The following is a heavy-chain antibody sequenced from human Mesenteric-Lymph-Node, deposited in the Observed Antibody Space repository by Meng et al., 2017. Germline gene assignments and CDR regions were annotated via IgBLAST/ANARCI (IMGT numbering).Heavy chain of an antibody. CDR1: GGSISSGDYY. Sequence: QVQLQESGPGLVKPSQTLFLTCTVSGGSISSGDYYWSWIRQPPGKGLEWIGYIYSSGSTYYNPSLKSRITISVDTSKNQFSLRLTSVTAADTAVYYCAGDRRGVATVDYFDFWGQGTLVTVSS. D-gene: IGHD5-12*01. J-gene: IGHJ4*02. V-gene: IGHV4-30-4*01. CDR2: IYSSGST. CDR3: AGDRRGVATVDYFDF.